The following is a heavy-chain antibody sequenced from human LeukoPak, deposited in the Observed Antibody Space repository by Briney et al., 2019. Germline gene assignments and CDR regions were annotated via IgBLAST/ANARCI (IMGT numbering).Heavy chain of an antibody. CDR2: IYYSGST. CDR3: ARGSPNFWSGYSNWFDP. J-gene: IGHJ5*02. V-gene: IGHV4-61*01. Sequence: PSETLSLTCTVSGGSFSSGSYYWSWIRQPPGKGLEWIGYIYYSGSTNYNPSLKSRVTISVDTSKNQFSLKLSSVTAADTAVYYCARGSPNFWSGYSNWFDPWGQGTLVTVSS. D-gene: IGHD3-3*01. CDR1: GGSFSSGSYY.